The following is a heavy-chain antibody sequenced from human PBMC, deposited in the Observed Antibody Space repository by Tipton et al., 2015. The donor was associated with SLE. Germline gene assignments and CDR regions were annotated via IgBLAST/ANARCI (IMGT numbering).Heavy chain of an antibody. CDR1: GGSISSYY. CDR2: IYYSGST. Sequence: TLSLTCTVSGGSISSYYWSWIRQPPGKGLEWIGYIYYSGSTNYNPSLKSRVTISVDTSKNQFSLKLSSVTAADTAVYHCARGGGYDSSGYYWNYWGQGTLVTVSS. D-gene: IGHD3-22*01. CDR3: ARGGGYDSSGYYWNY. V-gene: IGHV4-59*01. J-gene: IGHJ4*02.